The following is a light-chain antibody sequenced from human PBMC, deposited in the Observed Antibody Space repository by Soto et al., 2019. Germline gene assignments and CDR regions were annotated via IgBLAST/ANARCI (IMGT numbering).Light chain of an antibody. CDR3: CSYAGSTTFAV. J-gene: IGLJ3*02. CDR2: EDS. CDR1: SSDVGNYNA. Sequence: QSALTQPASVSGSHGQSITISCTGTSSDVGNYNAVSWYQQHPGKAPKLMIYEDSKRPSGVSNRFYGSKSGNTASLTVSGLQAEDEADYYCCSYAGSTTFAVFGGGTKLTVL. V-gene: IGLV2-23*02.